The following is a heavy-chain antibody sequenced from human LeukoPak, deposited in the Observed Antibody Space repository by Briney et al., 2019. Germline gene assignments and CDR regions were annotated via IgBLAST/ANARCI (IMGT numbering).Heavy chain of an antibody. Sequence: GESLRLSCAASGFTFSSYSMNWVRQAPGKGLEWVSSIRSRSSYIYYADSVKGRFTISRDHARNSLYLQINSLRAEDTAVYYCSKGLQAAGHLAHDNWGQGALVTVSS. CDR2: IRSRSSYI. V-gene: IGHV3-21*04. D-gene: IGHD1-14*01. CDR3: SKGLQAAGHLAHDN. J-gene: IGHJ4*02. CDR1: GFTFSSYS.